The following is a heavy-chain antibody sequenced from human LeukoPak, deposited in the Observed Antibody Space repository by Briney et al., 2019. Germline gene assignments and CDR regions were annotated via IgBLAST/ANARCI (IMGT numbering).Heavy chain of an antibody. Sequence: GGSLRLSCAASGFTFSSYSMNWVRQAPGKGLEWVSYISSSSSTIYYADSVKGRFTISRDNSKNTLYLQMNSLRAEDTAVYYCAKDLFSGWYEGNFDYWGQGTLVTVSS. V-gene: IGHV3-48*01. J-gene: IGHJ4*02. CDR3: AKDLFSGWYEGNFDY. CDR1: GFTFSSYS. D-gene: IGHD6-19*01. CDR2: ISSSSSTI.